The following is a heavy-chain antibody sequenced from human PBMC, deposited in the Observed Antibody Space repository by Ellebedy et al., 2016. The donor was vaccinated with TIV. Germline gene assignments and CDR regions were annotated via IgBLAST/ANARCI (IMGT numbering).Heavy chain of an antibody. Sequence: GESLKISCAASGFTFSSRAMSWVRQAPGKGLEWVSAISGSGTGTYYADSVKGRFTISIDNSKNTFYLQLNSLRAEDTAVYYCTKHPATITDFWSAYFPGRDYWGQGTLVTVSS. CDR1: GFTFSSRA. D-gene: IGHD3-3*01. J-gene: IGHJ4*02. CDR3: TKHPATITDFWSAYFPGRDY. V-gene: IGHV3-23*01. CDR2: ISGSGTGT.